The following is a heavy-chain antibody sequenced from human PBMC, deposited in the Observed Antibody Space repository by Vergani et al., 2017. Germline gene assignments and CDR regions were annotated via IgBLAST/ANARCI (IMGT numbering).Heavy chain of an antibody. CDR2: INHSGST. Sequence: QVQLQESGPGLVKPSETLSLTCAVYGGSFSGYYWSWTRQPPGKGLEWIGEINHSGSTNYNPSLKSRVTISVDTSKNKFSLKLSSVTAADTAMYYCARGLAVATTNWFDPWGQGTLVTVSS. V-gene: IGHV4-34*01. D-gene: IGHD5-12*01. CDR1: GGSFSGYY. CDR3: ARGLAVATTNWFDP. J-gene: IGHJ5*02.